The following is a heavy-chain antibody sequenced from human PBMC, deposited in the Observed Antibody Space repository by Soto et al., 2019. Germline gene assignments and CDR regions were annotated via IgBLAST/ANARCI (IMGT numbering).Heavy chain of an antibody. D-gene: IGHD6-13*01. CDR2: ISSSSSYI. V-gene: IGHV3-21*01. CDR3: ARESPFQAAAGPSLGY. J-gene: IGHJ4*02. Sequence: GGSLRLSCAASGFTFSSYSMNWVRQAPGKGLEWVSSISSSSSYIYYADSVKGRFTISRDNAKNSLYLQMNSLRAEDTAVYYCARESPFQAAAGPSLGYWGQGTLVTVSS. CDR1: GFTFSSYS.